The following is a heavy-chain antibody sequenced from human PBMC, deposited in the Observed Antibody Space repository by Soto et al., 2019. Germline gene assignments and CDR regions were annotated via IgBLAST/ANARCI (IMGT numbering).Heavy chain of an antibody. CDR2: IDGDGSRT. CDR3: ARELASYNDY. J-gene: IGHJ4*02. Sequence: EVQLVESGGGLVQPGGSLRLSCAASGFTFSGYWMHWVRQAPGKGPVWVSRIDGDGSRTNYADSVKGRFTISRDNAKNTLYLQMNSLRAEDTAVYYCARELASYNDYWGQGTLVTVSS. CDR1: GFTFSGYW. D-gene: IGHD1-1*01. V-gene: IGHV3-74*01.